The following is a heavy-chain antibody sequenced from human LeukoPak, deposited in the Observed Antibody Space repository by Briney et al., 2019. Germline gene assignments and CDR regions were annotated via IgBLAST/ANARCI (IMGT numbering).Heavy chain of an antibody. D-gene: IGHD2-2*01. V-gene: IGHV3-7*05. CDR1: GFTFSSYW. J-gene: IGHJ4*02. CDR3: ARDQRYCSSSSCPWEPFDY. Sequence: GGSLRLSSAASGFTFSSYWMSWVRQAPGKGLEWVANIKQDGSEKYYVDSVKGRFTISRDNPKNSLYLQMNSLRAEDTAVYYCARDQRYCSSSSCPWEPFDYWGQGTLVTVSS. CDR2: IKQDGSEK.